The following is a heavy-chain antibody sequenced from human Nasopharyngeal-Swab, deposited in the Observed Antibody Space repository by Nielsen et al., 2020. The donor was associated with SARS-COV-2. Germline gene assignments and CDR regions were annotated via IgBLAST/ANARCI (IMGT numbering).Heavy chain of an antibody. D-gene: IGHD2-2*01. CDR2: INHSGST. Sequence: RQAPGKGLEWIGEINHSGSTNYNPSLKSRVTISVDTSKNQFSLKLSSVTAADTAVYYCARIEDCSSTSCYGYFDYWGQGTLVTVSS. V-gene: IGHV4-34*01. CDR3: ARIEDCSSTSCYGYFDY. J-gene: IGHJ4*02.